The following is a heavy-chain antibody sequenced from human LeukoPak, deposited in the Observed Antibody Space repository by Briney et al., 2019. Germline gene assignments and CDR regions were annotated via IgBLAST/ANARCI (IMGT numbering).Heavy chain of an antibody. V-gene: IGHV3-33*06. CDR1: GFTFSHCG. J-gene: IGHJ4*02. CDR3: VKDAQRGFDYSNSLQH. Sequence: GGSLRLSCEASGFTFSHCGMHWVRQAPGKGLEWVAVIWSDATNQYYSDSVKGRFTISRDNFKRTVSLQMNSLRAEDTAGYYCVKDAQRGFDYSNSLQHWGQGSLVTVSS. D-gene: IGHD4-11*01. CDR2: IWSDATNQ.